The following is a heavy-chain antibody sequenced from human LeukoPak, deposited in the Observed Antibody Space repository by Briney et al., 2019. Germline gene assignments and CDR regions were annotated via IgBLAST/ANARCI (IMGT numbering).Heavy chain of an antibody. CDR1: GFTFSDYY. V-gene: IGHV3-7*01. CDR3: ARPRGCGTSRCNNFDY. D-gene: IGHD2-21*01. Sequence: GGSLRLSCAASGFTFSDYYMSWIRQAPGKGLEWVAKMNEYGSEIFYVDSVKGRFTISRDNAKNSLYLQMNRLRAEDTAVYYCARPRGCGTSRCNNFDYWGQGTLVTVSS. CDR2: MNEYGSEI. J-gene: IGHJ4*02.